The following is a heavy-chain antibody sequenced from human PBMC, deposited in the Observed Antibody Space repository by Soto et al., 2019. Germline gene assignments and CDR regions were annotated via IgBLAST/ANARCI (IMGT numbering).Heavy chain of an antibody. D-gene: IGHD3-10*01. CDR3: ARASYGSGSYYNLNPSDY. CDR2: ISSSSSTI. CDR1: GFTFSSYS. V-gene: IGHV3-48*01. Sequence: EVQLVESGGGLVQPGGSLRLSCAASGFTFSSYSMNWVCQAPGKGLEWVSYISSSSSTIYYADSVKGRFTISRDNAKNSLYLQMNSLRAEDTAVYYCARASYGSGSYYNLNPSDYWGQGTLVTVSS. J-gene: IGHJ4*02.